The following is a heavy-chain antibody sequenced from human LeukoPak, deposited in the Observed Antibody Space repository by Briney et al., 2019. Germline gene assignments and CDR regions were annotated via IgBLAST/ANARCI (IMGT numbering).Heavy chain of an antibody. Sequence: GGSLRLSCAASGSTFSSYSMNWVRQAPGKGLEWVSSISSSSSYIYYADSVKGRFTISRDNAKNSLYLQMNSLRAEDTAVYYCAREMSWGSGSYSDWGQGTLVTVSS. CDR2: ISSSSSYI. CDR1: GSTFSSYS. V-gene: IGHV3-21*01. J-gene: IGHJ4*02. CDR3: AREMSWGSGSYSD. D-gene: IGHD3-10*01.